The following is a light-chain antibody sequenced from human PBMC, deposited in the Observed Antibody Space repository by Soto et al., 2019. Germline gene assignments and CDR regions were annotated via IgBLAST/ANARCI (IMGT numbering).Light chain of an antibody. V-gene: IGKV3-15*01. J-gene: IGKJ1*01. CDR3: QQYNNWPQT. CDR1: QSVGSY. Sequence: EIVLTQSPGTLSLSPGERATLSCRASQSVGSYLAWYQQKPGQGPTLLIYGASTRATGIPARFSGSGSGTEFTLTISSLQSEDFAVYYCQQYNNWPQTFGQGTKVDIK. CDR2: GAS.